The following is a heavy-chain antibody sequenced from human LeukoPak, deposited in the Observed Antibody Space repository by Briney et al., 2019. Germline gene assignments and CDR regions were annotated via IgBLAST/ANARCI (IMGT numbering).Heavy chain of an antibody. Sequence: PGGSLRLSCAASGFTFSIYWMYWVRQAPGKGLVWVSRINSDARNTNYADSVQGRFTISRDNAKNTLYLQMNSLRVEDTAAYYCASGIGVGDSFDIWGQGTMVTVSS. CDR1: GFTFSIYW. CDR2: INSDARNT. V-gene: IGHV3-74*01. CDR3: ASGIGVGDSFDI. D-gene: IGHD3-3*01. J-gene: IGHJ3*02.